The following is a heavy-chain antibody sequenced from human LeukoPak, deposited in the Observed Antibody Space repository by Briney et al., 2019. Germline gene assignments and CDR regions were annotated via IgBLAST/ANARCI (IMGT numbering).Heavy chain of an antibody. CDR2: IIPIFGTA. CDR3: ARDTGLRSDAFDI. V-gene: IGHV1-69*13. D-gene: IGHD4-17*01. Sequence: SVKVSCKASGGTFSSYAISWVRQAPGQGLEWMGGIIPIFGTANYAQEFQGRVTITADESTSTAYMELSSLRSEDTAVYYCARDTGLRSDAFDIWGQGTMVTVSS. J-gene: IGHJ3*02. CDR1: GGTFSSYA.